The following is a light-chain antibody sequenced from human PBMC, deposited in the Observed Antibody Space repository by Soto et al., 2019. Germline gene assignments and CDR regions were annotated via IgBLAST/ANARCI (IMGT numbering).Light chain of an antibody. V-gene: IGKV3-11*01. Sequence: EIVLTQSPATLSLSPGERATLSCRASQSVSSYLAWYQQKPGQAPRLLIYDTSGRATGIPARFSCSGSGTDFPLTISSLEPEDVAVYYCQQRSNWLITFGEGTLMEIK. CDR3: QQRSNWLIT. CDR1: QSVSSY. CDR2: DTS. J-gene: IGKJ5*01.